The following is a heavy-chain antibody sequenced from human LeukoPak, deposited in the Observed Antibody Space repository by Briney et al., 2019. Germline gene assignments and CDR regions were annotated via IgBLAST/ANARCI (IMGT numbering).Heavy chain of an antibody. V-gene: IGHV3-53*01. J-gene: IGHJ3*02. D-gene: IGHD3-10*01. CDR3: ASRHENLLLWSEGAFDI. CDR1: GFTVSSNY. CDR2: IYSGGST. Sequence: GGSLRLSCAASGFTVSSNYMSWVRQAPGKGLEWVSVIYSGGSTYYADSVKGRFTISRDNSKNTLYLQMNSLRAEDTAVYYCASRHENLLLWSEGAFDIWGQGTMVTVSS.